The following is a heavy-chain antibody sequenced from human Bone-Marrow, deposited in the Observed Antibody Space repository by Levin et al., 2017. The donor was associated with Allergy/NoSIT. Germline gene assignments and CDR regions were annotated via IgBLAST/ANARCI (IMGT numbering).Heavy chain of an antibody. CDR3: ASMTTVTKTYYFDF. V-gene: IGHV4-38-2*01. D-gene: IGHD4-17*01. Sequence: SETLSLTCDVSGYSINSGYSWGWVRQPPGKGLEWIGNIYSTYSTYYSPSLKSRVTISKRPSKNPFSLKLTSVTAADTAVYYCASMTTVTKTYYFDFWGQGTLVAVSS. J-gene: IGHJ4*02. CDR1: GYSINSGYS. CDR2: IYSTYST.